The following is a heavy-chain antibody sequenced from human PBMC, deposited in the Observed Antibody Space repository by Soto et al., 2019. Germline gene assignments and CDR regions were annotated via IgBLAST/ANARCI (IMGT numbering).Heavy chain of an antibody. D-gene: IGHD7-27*01. J-gene: IGHJ6*02. CDR2: ISAYNGNT. Sequence: ASVKVSCTASGYTFTSYGISWVRQAPGQGLEWMGWISAYNGNTNYAQKLQGRVTMTTDTSTSTAYMELRSLRSDDTAVYYCAINWDYYYYYGMDVWGQGTTVTVSS. CDR1: GYTFTSYG. CDR3: AINWDYYYYYGMDV. V-gene: IGHV1-18*01.